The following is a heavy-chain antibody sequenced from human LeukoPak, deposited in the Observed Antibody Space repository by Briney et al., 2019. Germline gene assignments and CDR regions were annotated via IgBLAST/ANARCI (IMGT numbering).Heavy chain of an antibody. J-gene: IGHJ4*02. D-gene: IGHD1-20*01. V-gene: IGHV1-69*01. CDR3: ARESITGTTGRKILDH. Sequence: GASVNVSCTASGGTFSRYAISWVRQAPGQGLEWMGGIFPIFGTANYAQKFQGRVTITADESTSTAYMELSSLRSEDTAVYYCARESITGTTGRKILDHWGQGTLVTVSS. CDR1: GGTFSRYA. CDR2: IFPIFGTA.